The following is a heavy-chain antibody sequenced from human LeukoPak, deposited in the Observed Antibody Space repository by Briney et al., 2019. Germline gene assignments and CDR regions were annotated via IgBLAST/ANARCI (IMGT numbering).Heavy chain of an antibody. CDR3: ARDDYGGNSHYAFDI. CDR1: GFIVNSNY. Sequence: PGGSLRLSCAASGFIVNSNYMSWVRQAPGKGLECVSFIHSGGSTYYADSVKGRFTISSDNSKNTLYLQMNNLRAEDTAVYYCARDDYGGNSHYAFDIWGQGTMVTVSS. CDR2: IHSGGST. J-gene: IGHJ3*02. V-gene: IGHV3-66*01. D-gene: IGHD4-23*01.